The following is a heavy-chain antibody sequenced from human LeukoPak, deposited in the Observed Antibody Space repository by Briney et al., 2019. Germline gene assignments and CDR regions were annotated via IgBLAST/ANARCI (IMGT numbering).Heavy chain of an antibody. J-gene: IGHJ2*01. CDR2: IYSGGGNTK. D-gene: IGHD2-2*01. CDR3: VVILVPGGVWHFDL. CDR1: GLTFTNYG. V-gene: IGHV3-33*03. Sequence: GTPLKLSCVASGLTFTNYGSHWVRQAPGKGLEWVAIIYSGGGNTKYYAESLKDRFTISRDDSKDTVYLQMNSLRVEDTAVYYCVVILVPGGVWHFDLWGRGTLVTVSS.